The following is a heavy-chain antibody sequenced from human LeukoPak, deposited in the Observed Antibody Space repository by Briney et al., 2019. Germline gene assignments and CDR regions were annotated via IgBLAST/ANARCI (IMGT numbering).Heavy chain of an antibody. J-gene: IGHJ4*02. V-gene: IGHV3-23*01. CDR1: GFTFSSYA. D-gene: IGHD6-19*01. CDR3: AKDPPARIREQWLVSDYFDY. Sequence: GGSLRLSCAASGFTFSSYAMSWVRQAPGKGLEWVSAISGSGGSTYYADSVKGRFTISRDNSKNTLYLQMNSLRAEDTAVYYCAKDPPARIREQWLVSDYFDYWGQGTLVTVSS. CDR2: ISGSGGST.